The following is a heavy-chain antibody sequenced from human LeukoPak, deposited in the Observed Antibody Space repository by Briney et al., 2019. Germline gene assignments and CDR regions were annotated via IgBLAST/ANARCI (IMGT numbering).Heavy chain of an antibody. V-gene: IGHV1-69*13. Sequence: ASVKVSCKASGGTFSSYAISWVRQAPGQGLEWMGGIIPIFGTANYAQKFQGRVTINADESTSTAYMELSSLRSEDTAVYYCARDRDGYNYEGYYYMDVWGKGTTVTISS. D-gene: IGHD5-24*01. CDR3: ARDRDGYNYEGYYYMDV. J-gene: IGHJ6*03. CDR1: GGTFSSYA. CDR2: IIPIFGTA.